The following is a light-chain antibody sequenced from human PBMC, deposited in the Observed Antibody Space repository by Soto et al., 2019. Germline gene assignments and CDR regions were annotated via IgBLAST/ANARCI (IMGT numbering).Light chain of an antibody. V-gene: IGKV3-11*01. CDR1: QSVGSY. Sequence: EIVLIPSPATLSLSPGERATLSCRASQSVGSYLAWYQHKPGQAPRLLISDASTRATGIPARFIGSGSETDFSLTISSLEPEDSAVYYCQQRSNWPSLTFGGGTKVDIK. CDR2: DAS. CDR3: QQRSNWPSLT. J-gene: IGKJ4*01.